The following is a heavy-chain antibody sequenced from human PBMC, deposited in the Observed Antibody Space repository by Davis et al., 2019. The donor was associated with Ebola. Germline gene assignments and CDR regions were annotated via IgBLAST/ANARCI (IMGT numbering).Heavy chain of an antibody. Sequence: PSETLSLTCTVSGGSISSSIYYWGWIRQPPGKGLEWIGSIFHIGTTYYNPSLKSRVTISVDTSKNQFSLKLNSVTAADTAMYYCAREEKNWYFDLWGRGALVTVSS. CDR2: IFHIGTT. J-gene: IGHJ2*01. CDR1: GGSISSSIYY. CDR3: AREEKNWYFDL. V-gene: IGHV4-39*07.